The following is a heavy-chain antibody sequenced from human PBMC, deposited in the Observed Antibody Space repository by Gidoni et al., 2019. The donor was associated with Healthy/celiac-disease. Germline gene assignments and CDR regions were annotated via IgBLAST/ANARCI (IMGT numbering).Heavy chain of an antibody. CDR1: GFTVSSNY. J-gene: IGHJ4*02. D-gene: IGHD3-3*01. Sequence: EVQLVESGGGLIQPGGSLRLSCAASGFTVSSNYMSWVRQAPGKGLEWVSVIYSGGSTYYADSVKGRFTISRDNSKNTLYLQMNSLRAEDTAVYYCARWDSTGPVDFWSGYGYFDYWGQGTLVTVSS. V-gene: IGHV3-53*01. CDR3: ARWDSTGPVDFWSGYGYFDY. CDR2: IYSGGST.